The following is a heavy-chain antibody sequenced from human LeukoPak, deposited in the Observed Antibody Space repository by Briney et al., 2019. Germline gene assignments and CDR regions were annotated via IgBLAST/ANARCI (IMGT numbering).Heavy chain of an antibody. CDR3: ARGGRYFDWLSLWGDAFDI. Sequence: ASVKVSCKASGYTFTSYGISWVRQAPGQGLEWMGWISAYNGNTNYAQKFQGRVTMTRNTSISTAYMELSSLRSEDTAVYYCARGGRYFDWLSLWGDAFDIWGQGTMVTVSS. D-gene: IGHD3-9*01. CDR2: ISAYNGNT. V-gene: IGHV1-18*01. J-gene: IGHJ3*02. CDR1: GYTFTSYG.